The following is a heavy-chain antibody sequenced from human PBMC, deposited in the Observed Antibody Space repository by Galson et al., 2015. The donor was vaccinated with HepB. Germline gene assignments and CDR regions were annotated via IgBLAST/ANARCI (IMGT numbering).Heavy chain of an antibody. D-gene: IGHD3-22*01. CDR2: IKQDGSEK. J-gene: IGHJ4*02. CDR3: ARNYDSSGYYRFHFDY. V-gene: IGHV3-7*01. CDR1: GFTFSSYW. Sequence: SLRLSCAASGFTFSSYWMSWVRQAPGKGLEWVANIKQDGSEKYYVDSVKGRFTISRDNAKNSLYLQMNSLRAEDTAVYYCARNYDSSGYYRFHFDYWGQGTLVTVSS.